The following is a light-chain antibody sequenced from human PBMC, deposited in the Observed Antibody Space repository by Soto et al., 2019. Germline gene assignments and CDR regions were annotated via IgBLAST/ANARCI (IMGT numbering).Light chain of an antibody. CDR2: AAT. CDR3: QQSYSYVCT. Sequence: DIQMTQAPSSLSASVGDRVTITCRASQSIVSYLHWYQQKPRTAPKLLIYAATTLQSGVPSRFSGSGSGTAFTLTISSLQPEDFATYYCQQSYSYVCTFGQGTKLEIK. CDR1: QSIVSY. V-gene: IGKV1-39*01. J-gene: IGKJ2*02.